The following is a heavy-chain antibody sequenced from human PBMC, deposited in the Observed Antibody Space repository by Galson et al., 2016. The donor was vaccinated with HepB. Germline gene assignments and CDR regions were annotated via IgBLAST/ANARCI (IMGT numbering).Heavy chain of an antibody. CDR1: RGTFKNYA. J-gene: IGHJ3*02. Sequence: SVKVSCKASRGTFKNYAVTWVRQAPGHGLEWMGGFFPVFGTATYAPKFRGRFSFTADESSSTAYMDLWSLTSDDTAVYYCATGPESSTWYHIPVGMWGQGTLVTVSS. CDR3: ATGPESSTWYHIPVGM. CDR2: FFPVFGTA. V-gene: IGHV1-69*13. D-gene: IGHD6-13*01.